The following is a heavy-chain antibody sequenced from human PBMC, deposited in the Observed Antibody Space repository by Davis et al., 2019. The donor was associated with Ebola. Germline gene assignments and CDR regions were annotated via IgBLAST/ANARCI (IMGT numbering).Heavy chain of an antibody. CDR2: IYYNAVT. Sequence: MPSETLSLTCSVSGDSISSSYWTWIRQPPGKGLEWIGYIYYNAVTIYNPSLKSRVTMSVDTSKNQFSLKMNSVTAADTAVYYCTRDSRIQLWREHDYWGQGILVTVSS. J-gene: IGHJ4*02. V-gene: IGHV4-59*12. CDR1: GDSISSSY. D-gene: IGHD5-18*01. CDR3: TRDSRIQLWREHDY.